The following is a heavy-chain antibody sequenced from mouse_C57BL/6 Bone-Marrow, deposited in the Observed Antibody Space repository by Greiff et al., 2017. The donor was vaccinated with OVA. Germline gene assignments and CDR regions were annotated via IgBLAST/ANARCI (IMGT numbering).Heavy chain of an antibody. D-gene: IGHD1-1*01. J-gene: IGHJ2*01. CDR1: GFTFSSYA. Sequence: EVKVEESGGGLVKPGGSLKLSCAASGFTFSSYAMSWVRQTPEKRLEWVATISDGGSYTYYPENVKGRFTISRDNAKNNLYLQMSHLKSEDTAMYYCARDRAITTVVATDFDYWGQGTTLTVSS. CDR2: ISDGGSYT. CDR3: ARDRAITTVVATDFDY. V-gene: IGHV5-4*01.